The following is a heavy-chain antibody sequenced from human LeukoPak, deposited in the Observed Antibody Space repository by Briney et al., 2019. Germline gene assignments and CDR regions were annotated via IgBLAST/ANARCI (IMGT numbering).Heavy chain of an antibody. CDR2: ISSSSSSI. CDR1: GFTFSSYS. V-gene: IGHV3-21*01. D-gene: IGHD3-22*01. J-gene: IGHJ4*02. Sequence: PGRSLRLSCAASGFTFSSYSINWVRQAPGKGLEWVSSISSSSSSIYYADSVKGRFTISRDNAKNSLYLQMNSLRAEDTAVYYCARDRGVITMMNGGDYWGQGTLVTVSS. CDR3: ARDRGVITMMNGGDY.